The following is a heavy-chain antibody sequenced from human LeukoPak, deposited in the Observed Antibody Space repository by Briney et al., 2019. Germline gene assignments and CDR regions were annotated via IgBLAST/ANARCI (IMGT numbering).Heavy chain of an antibody. V-gene: IGHV4-39*01. CDR2: IYYSGST. CDR1: GGSIRSTSYY. Sequence: PSETLSLTCTVSGGSIRSTSYYWGWIHQPPGKGLEWIGSIYYSGSTYYNPSLKSRVTISVDTSKNQFSLKLSSVTAADTAVYYCGRLFYDFWSGHYYYYMDVWGKGTTVTVSS. CDR3: GRLFYDFWSGHYYYYMDV. D-gene: IGHD3-3*01. J-gene: IGHJ6*03.